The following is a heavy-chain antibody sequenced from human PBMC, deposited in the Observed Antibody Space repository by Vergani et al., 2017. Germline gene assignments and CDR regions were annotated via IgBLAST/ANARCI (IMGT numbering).Heavy chain of an antibody. CDR2: ISGSGGST. CDR3: ARGGSSNYASYYFDY. V-gene: IGHV3-23*01. J-gene: IGHJ4*02. Sequence: EVQLLESGGGLVQPGGSLRLSCAASGFTFSSYAMSWVRQAPGKGLEWVSAISGSGGSTYYADSVKGRFTISRDNSKNTLYLQMNSLRAEDTAVYYCARGGSSNYASYYFDYWGQGTLVTVSS. D-gene: IGHD4-11*01. CDR1: GFTFSSYA.